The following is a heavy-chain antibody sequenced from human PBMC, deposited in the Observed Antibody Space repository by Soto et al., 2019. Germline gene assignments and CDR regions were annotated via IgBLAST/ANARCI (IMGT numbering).Heavy chain of an antibody. CDR3: AREVVGATTVDY. CDR2: ISGSSSYT. V-gene: IGHV3-11*06. Sequence: QVQLVESGGGLVKPGGSLRLSCAASGFTFSDYYMSWIRQAPGKGLEWVSYISGSSSYTNYADSVKGRFTISRDNAKNSLYLQMNSLRAEDTAVYYCAREVVGATTVDYWGQGTLVTVSS. CDR1: GFTFSDYY. J-gene: IGHJ4*02. D-gene: IGHD1-26*01.